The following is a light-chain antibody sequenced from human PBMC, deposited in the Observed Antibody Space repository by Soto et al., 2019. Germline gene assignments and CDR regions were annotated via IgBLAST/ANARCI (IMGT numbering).Light chain of an antibody. V-gene: IGKV3-20*01. J-gene: IGKJ1*01. CDR2: GAS. Sequence: VVVSKSPGTVSLSTGERATLSCRASQSVSSSYLAWYQQKPGQAPRLLIYGASSRATGIPDRFSGSGSGTDFTLTISRLEPEDFAMYYCQQYFRWPPRTFAQVTNAAIK. CDR1: QSVSSSY. CDR3: QQYFRWPPRT.